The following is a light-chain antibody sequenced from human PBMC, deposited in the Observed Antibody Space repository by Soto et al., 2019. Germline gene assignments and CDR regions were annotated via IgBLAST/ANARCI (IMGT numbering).Light chain of an antibody. CDR1: SSGVGGYDR. Sequence: QSALTQPPSVSGSPGQSVSISCTGTSSGVGGYDRVSWYQQAPGTAPKVLIYEVINRPSEVPDRFSGSKSGNTASLTISGLQPEDEADYYCCSFTSGTTYVVGTGTKLTVL. CDR3: CSFTSGTTYV. J-gene: IGLJ1*01. CDR2: EVI. V-gene: IGLV2-18*02.